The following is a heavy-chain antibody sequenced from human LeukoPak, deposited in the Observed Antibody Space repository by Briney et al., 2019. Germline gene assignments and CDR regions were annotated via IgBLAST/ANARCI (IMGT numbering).Heavy chain of an antibody. CDR2: IYDDGRS. J-gene: IGHJ5*02. D-gene: IGHD3-10*01. CDR3: ARGRAGRQSWVEFDL. V-gene: IGHV3-66*02. Sequence: GGSLRLSCTVSGFTVSTTLMDWVHQAPGKGLEWVSVIYDDGRSVYADSVRGRFTISRDTSKNMVDLQMNSLRVEDSAVYFCARGRAGRQSWVEFDLWGQGTLVTVSS. CDR1: GFTVSTTL.